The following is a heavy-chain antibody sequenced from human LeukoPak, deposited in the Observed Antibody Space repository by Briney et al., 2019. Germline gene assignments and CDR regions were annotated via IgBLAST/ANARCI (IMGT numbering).Heavy chain of an antibody. CDR2: ISYDGSNK. V-gene: IGHV3-30-3*01. D-gene: IGHD3-10*01. CDR1: GFTFSSYA. CDR3: ARDFYGSGSQFDY. J-gene: IGHJ4*02. Sequence: GRSLRLSCAASGFTFSSYAMHWVRQAPGKGPEWVAVISYDGSNKYYADSVKGRFTISRDNSKNTLYLQMNSLRAEDTAVYYCARDFYGSGSQFDYWGQGTLATVSS.